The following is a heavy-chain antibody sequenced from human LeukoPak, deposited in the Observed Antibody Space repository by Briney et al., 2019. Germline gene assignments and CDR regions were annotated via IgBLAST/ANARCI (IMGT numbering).Heavy chain of an antibody. Sequence: SETLSLTCAVYSGSFSGYYWSWIRQPPGKGLEWIGEINHSGSTNYNPSLKSRVTMSVETSKNQMSLKLTSVTAADTAVYYCVKDGHGMDVWGQGTTVTVSS. CDR2: INHSGST. CDR3: VKDGHGMDV. D-gene: IGHD2-8*01. V-gene: IGHV4-34*01. J-gene: IGHJ6*02. CDR1: SGSFSGYY.